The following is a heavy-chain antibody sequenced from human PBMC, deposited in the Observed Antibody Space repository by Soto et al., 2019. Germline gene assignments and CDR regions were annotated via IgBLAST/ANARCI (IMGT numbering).Heavy chain of an antibody. J-gene: IGHJ5*02. CDR1: GGSIRSYY. CDR3: ARETYGDYVGYFDP. CDR2: IHFSGST. V-gene: IGHV4-59*12. D-gene: IGHD4-17*01. Sequence: SSETLSLTCTVSGGSIRSYYWTWIRQPPGKGLEWIGDIHFSGSTNYNPSLKSRVTISVDTSENQFSLKLSSVTAADTAVYYCARETYGDYVGYFDPWGQGIQVTVSS.